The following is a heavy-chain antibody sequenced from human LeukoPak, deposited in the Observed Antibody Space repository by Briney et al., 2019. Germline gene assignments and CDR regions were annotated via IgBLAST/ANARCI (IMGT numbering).Heavy chain of an antibody. CDR1: GGSISSYY. CDR2: IYYSGST. CDR3: ARGPTSTNAFDI. D-gene: IGHD5-12*01. J-gene: IGHJ3*02. V-gene: IGHV4-59*12. Sequence: SETLSLTCTVSGGSISSYYWSWIRQPPGKGLEWIGYIYYSGSTNYNPSLKSRVTISVDTSKNQFSLKLSSVTAADTAVYYCARGPTSTNAFDIWGQGTMVTVSS.